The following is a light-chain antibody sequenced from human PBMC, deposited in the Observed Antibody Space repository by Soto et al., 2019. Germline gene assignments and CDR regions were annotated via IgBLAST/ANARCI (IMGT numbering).Light chain of an antibody. CDR1: SSDFGAYNY. CDR3: SSSTSSSTLLV. V-gene: IGLV2-14*01. J-gene: IGLJ3*02. CDR2: EVS. Sequence: QSVLTQPASVSGSPGQSITISCTRTSSDFGAYNYVSWYQHHPGKAPKLLIFEVSNRPSEISTRFSGSKSGNTASLTISGLQAEDEADYYCSSSTSSSTLLVFGGGTKVTVL.